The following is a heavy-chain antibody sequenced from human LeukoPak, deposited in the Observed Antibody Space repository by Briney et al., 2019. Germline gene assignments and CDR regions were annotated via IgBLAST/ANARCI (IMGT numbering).Heavy chain of an antibody. CDR1: GGSFSGYY. Sequence: SETLSLTCAVYGGSFSGYYWSWIRQPPGKGLEWIGESNHSGSTNYNPSLKSRVTISVDTSKNQFSLKLSSVTAADTAVYYCARHLVLGSYYFDHWGQGTLVTVSS. CDR2: SNHSGST. V-gene: IGHV4-34*01. D-gene: IGHD2-21*01. CDR3: ARHLVLGSYYFDH. J-gene: IGHJ4*02.